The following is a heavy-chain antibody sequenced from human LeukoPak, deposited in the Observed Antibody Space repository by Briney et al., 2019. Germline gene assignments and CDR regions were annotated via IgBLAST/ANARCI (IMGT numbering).Heavy chain of an antibody. CDR2: MNPNSGVT. V-gene: IGHV1-8*01. Sequence: ASVKVSCKASGYTFTSYDIYWVRQATGQGLEWMGWMNPNSGVTAYAQKLQGRVTMTRTTSISTAYMELSSLRSDHTAVYYCARRYYDSSGYYLHYYYYGMDVWGQGTTVTVSS. J-gene: IGHJ6*02. CDR3: ARRYYDSSGYYLHYYYYGMDV. D-gene: IGHD3-22*01. CDR1: GYTFTSYD.